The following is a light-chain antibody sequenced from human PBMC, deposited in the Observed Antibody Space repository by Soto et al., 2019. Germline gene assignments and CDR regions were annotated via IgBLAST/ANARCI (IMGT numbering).Light chain of an antibody. Sequence: SYELTQPPSVSVSPGRTASITCSGDNLGKKYVSWYQQKPGQAPVVAIYQDNKRPSEIPERISGSNSGNTATLTIGGTQAVDEADYYCQAWDSSTVLFGGGTKLTVL. CDR3: QAWDSSTVL. CDR2: QDN. J-gene: IGLJ2*01. CDR1: NLGKKY. V-gene: IGLV3-1*01.